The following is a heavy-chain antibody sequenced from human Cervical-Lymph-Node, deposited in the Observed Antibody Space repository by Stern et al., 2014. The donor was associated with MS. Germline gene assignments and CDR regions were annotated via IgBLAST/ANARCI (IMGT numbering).Heavy chain of an antibody. CDR1: GFMFSASV. CDR2: IRNKGNNYAT. Sequence: EVQLVESGGGLVQPGGSLKVSCAASGFMFSASVIHWVRQASGKGLEWVARIRNKGNNYATSYAVSVKGRFTISRDDSKNTAYLHMNSLKVEDTAVYYCVPSPAIWGQGTLVTVSS. J-gene: IGHJ3*02. V-gene: IGHV3-73*01. CDR3: VPSPAI.